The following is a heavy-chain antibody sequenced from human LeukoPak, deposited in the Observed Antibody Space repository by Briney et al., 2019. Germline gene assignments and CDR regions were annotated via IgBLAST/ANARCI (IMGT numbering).Heavy chain of an antibody. Sequence: GASVKVSCKASGYTFTSHGISWVRQAPGQGLEWMGWISAYNGDTKYAQNLQGRVTLTTYTSTTTAYLELRSLTSDDTAVYYCARDPSNTSGWKTWFDPWGQGTLATVSS. V-gene: IGHV1-18*01. J-gene: IGHJ5*02. CDR2: ISAYNGDT. CDR3: ARDPSNTSGWKTWFDP. CDR1: GYTFTSHG. D-gene: IGHD6-19*01.